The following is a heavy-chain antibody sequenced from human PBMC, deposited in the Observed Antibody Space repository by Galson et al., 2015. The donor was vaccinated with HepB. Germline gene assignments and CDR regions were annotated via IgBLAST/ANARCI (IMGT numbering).Heavy chain of an antibody. Sequence: SVKVSCKASGYTFTSYYMHRVRQAPGQGLEWMGIINPSGGSTSYAQKFQGRVTMTRDTSTSTVYMELSSLRSEDTAVYYCARDSEPITSTTYYYYGMDVWGQGTTVTVSS. CDR3: ARDSEPITSTTYYYYGMDV. CDR2: INPSGGST. CDR1: GYTFTSYY. D-gene: IGHD3-16*01. J-gene: IGHJ6*02. V-gene: IGHV1-46*01.